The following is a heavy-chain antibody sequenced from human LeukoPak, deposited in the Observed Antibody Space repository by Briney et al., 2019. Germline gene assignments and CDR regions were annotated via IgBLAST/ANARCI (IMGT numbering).Heavy chain of an antibody. CDR1: GYTFTDYY. CDR2: IIPIFGTA. Sequence: SVKVSCKASGYTFTDYYMQWVRQAPGQGLEWMGRIIPIFGTANYAQKFQGRVTITTDESTSTAYMELSSLRSEDTAVYYCAREGDTASYNWFDPWGQGTLVTVSS. J-gene: IGHJ5*02. D-gene: IGHD5-18*01. CDR3: AREGDTASYNWFDP. V-gene: IGHV1-69*05.